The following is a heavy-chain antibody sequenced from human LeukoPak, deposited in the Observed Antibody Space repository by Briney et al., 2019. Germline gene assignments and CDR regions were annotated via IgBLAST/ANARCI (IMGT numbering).Heavy chain of an antibody. Sequence: GASVTVSCKASGYTFIGYYMHWVRQAPGQGLEWMGWVNPNSGGTNYVQKFQGRVTMTRDTSISTAYMELSRLTSDDRAVYYCARDDCTRTSCKSFDYWGQGTLVTVSS. CDR2: VNPNSGGT. D-gene: IGHD2-2*01. CDR1: GYTFIGYY. CDR3: ARDDCTRTSCKSFDY. J-gene: IGHJ4*02. V-gene: IGHV1-2*02.